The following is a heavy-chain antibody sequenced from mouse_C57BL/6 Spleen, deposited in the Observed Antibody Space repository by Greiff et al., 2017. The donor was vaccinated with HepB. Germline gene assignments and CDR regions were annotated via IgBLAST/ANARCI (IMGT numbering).Heavy chain of an antibody. D-gene: IGHD1-1*01. J-gene: IGHJ4*01. CDR2: ISNGGGST. V-gene: IGHV5-12*01. CDR3: ARQGDYGRIYYAMDY. CDR1: GFTFSDYY. Sequence: EVMLVESGGGLVQPGGSLKLSCAASGFTFSDYYMYWVRQTPEKRLEWVAYISNGGGSTYYPDTVKGRFTISRDNAKNTLYLQMSRLNSEDTAMYYCARQGDYGRIYYAMDYWGQGTSVTVSS.